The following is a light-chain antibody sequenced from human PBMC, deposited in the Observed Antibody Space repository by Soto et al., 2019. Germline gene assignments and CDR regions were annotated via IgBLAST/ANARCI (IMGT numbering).Light chain of an antibody. CDR1: QSISSY. J-gene: IGKJ1*01. CDR2: AAS. V-gene: IGKV1-39*01. Sequence: DIQMTQSPSSMSASVGDRVTITCRASQSISSYLNCYQQKPGKAPKLLLDAASIVQSGVPSRLSVSGSGTDFTLTISSVQPEEYANYYGQQSYSTSWTFGQGTKVAIK. CDR3: QQSYSTSWT.